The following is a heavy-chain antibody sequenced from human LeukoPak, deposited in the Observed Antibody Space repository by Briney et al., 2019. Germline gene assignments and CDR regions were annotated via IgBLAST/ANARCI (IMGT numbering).Heavy chain of an antibody. CDR1: GFNFRTHG. V-gene: IGHV3-33*01. CDR2: IWDDGSEK. J-gene: IGHJ4*02. CDR3: ATSYSTGWSRGYFDY. Sequence: PGGSLRLSCATSGFNFRTHGMHWVRQAPGKGLEWVAVIWDDGSEKYYAGFVEGRFAIFRDNSKNTLYLQMNSLRTEDTAVYYCATSYSTGWSRGYFDYWGQGTLVTVSS. D-gene: IGHD6-19*01.